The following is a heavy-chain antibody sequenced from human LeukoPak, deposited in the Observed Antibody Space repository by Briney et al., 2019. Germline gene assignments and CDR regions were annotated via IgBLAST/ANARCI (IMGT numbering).Heavy chain of an antibody. CDR1: GGTSSTYT. Sequence: SVKVSCKASGGTSSTYTITWVRQAPGQGLEWMGGIIPIFRTPNYAQKFQGRVTIITDESTSTAYMELSSLKSEDTAIYYCARVDRYYFYLDVWGKGTTVTVSS. J-gene: IGHJ6*03. CDR2: IIPIFRTP. V-gene: IGHV1-69*05. CDR3: ARVDRYYFYLDV.